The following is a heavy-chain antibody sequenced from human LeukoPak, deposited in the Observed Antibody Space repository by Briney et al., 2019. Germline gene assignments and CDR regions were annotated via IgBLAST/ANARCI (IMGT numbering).Heavy chain of an antibody. Sequence: SETLSLTCSVSGGSISSYYWSWIRQPPGKGLEWIGYIYYSGSTNYNPSLKSRVTISVDTSKNQFSLKLSSVTAADTAVYYCARYRGPQRLVQRWFDPWGQGTLVTVSS. CDR2: IYYSGST. CDR1: GGSISSYY. D-gene: IGHD6-13*01. V-gene: IGHV4-59*01. J-gene: IGHJ5*02. CDR3: ARYRGPQRLVQRWFDP.